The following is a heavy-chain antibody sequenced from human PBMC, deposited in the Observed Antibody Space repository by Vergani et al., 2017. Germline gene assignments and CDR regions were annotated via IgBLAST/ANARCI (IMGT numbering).Heavy chain of an antibody. D-gene: IGHD6-13*01. Sequence: VQLVESGGGLVKPGGSLRLSCAASGFTFDDYGMSWVRQAPGKGLEWVSGINWNGGSTGYADSVKGRFTISRDNAKNSLYLEMNSLTSEDTAIYYCAKDWGATTAGLAYWGQGTRVTVSS. CDR1: GFTFDDYG. J-gene: IGHJ4*02. V-gene: IGHV3-20*04. CDR2: INWNGGST. CDR3: AKDWGATTAGLAY.